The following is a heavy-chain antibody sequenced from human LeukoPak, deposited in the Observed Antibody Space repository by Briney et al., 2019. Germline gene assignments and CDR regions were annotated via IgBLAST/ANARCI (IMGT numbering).Heavy chain of an antibody. D-gene: IGHD3-9*01. J-gene: IGHJ4*02. CDR1: GYTFTSYG. Sequence: ASVKVSCKASGYTFTSYGISWVRQAPGQGLEWMGWISAYNGNTNYAQKLQGRVTMTRDTSTSTVYMELSSLRSEDTAVYYCARDGDILTGYYVSWVDYWGQGTLVTVSS. CDR3: ARDGDILTGYYVSWVDY. CDR2: ISAYNGNT. V-gene: IGHV1-18*01.